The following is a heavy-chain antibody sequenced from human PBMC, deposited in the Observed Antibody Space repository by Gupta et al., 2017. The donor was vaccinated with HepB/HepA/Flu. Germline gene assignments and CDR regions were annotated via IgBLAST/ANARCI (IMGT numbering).Heavy chain of an antibody. V-gene: IGHV3-11*01. CDR2: ISSSGSTI. D-gene: IGHD6-19*01. CDR1: GFTFSDYY. J-gene: IGHJ6*02. CDR3: ARDRRYSSGWAKGGYYYYYYGMDV. Sequence: QVQLVESGGGLVKPGGSLRLSCAASGFTFSDYYMSWIRQAPGKGLEWVSYISSSGSTIYYADSVKGRFTISRDNAKNSLYLQMNSLRAEDTAVYYCARDRRYSSGWAKGGYYYYYYGMDVWGQGTTVTVSS.